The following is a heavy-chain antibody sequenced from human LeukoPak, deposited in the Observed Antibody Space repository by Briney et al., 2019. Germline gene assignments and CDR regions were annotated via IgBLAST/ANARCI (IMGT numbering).Heavy chain of an antibody. V-gene: IGHV4-34*01. Sequence: PSETLSLTCAVYGGSFSGDYWSWIRQPPGKGLEWIGEINHSGSTNYNPSLKSRVTISVDTSKNQFSLKLSSVTAADTAVCYCARGPGEEVAARLGYYYMDVWGKGTTVTVSS. D-gene: IGHD6-6*01. CDR1: GGSFSGDY. CDR3: ARGPGEEVAARLGYYYMDV. CDR2: INHSGST. J-gene: IGHJ6*03.